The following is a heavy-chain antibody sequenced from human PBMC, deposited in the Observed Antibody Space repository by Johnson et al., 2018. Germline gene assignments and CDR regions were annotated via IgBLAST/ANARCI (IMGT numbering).Heavy chain of an antibody. V-gene: IGHV3-7*01. CDR2: IRRDGSET. J-gene: IGHJ3*02. CDR1: EFTFSSYW. D-gene: IGHD6-13*01. CDR3: ARDRSSSSGVPDAFDI. Sequence: VQLVQSGGGLVQPGGSLRLSCAASEFTFSSYWMSWVRQAPGKGLEWVAHIRRDGSETYYVDSVKGRFSISRDNAKNSLYLEMDSLRAEDAAMYYCARDRSSSSGVPDAFDIWGQGTVVTVSS.